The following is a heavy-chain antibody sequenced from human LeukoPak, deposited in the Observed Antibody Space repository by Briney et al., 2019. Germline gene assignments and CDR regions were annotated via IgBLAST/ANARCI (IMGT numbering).Heavy chain of an antibody. CDR2: LYSGGPT. J-gene: IGHJ6*02. CDR3: ARGLYRGVDV. D-gene: IGHD2-2*02. Sequence: GGSLRLSCAASGFTVSTKYMSWIRQAPGKGLKWVAILYSGGPTYYADSVNGRFTISRDNSKNTVYLQMNRLRVDDRAVYFCARGLYRGVDVWGQGTTVTVSS. CDR1: GFTVSTKY. V-gene: IGHV3-66*01.